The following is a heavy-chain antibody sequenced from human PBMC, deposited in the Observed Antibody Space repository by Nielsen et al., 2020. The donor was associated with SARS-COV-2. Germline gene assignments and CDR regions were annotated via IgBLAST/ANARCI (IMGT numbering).Heavy chain of an antibody. CDR1: CGTFSRPS. CDR3: ARELGTGDLDQ. Sequence: SVKVSCKASCGTFSRPSISWVRQAPGQGLEWMGRIIPILGLTNYAQRFQGRITITADKYTSTAYMELSSLRSEDTAVYYCARELGTGDLDQWGQGTLVTVSS. D-gene: IGHD7-27*01. V-gene: IGHV1-69*04. J-gene: IGHJ4*02. CDR2: IIPILGLT.